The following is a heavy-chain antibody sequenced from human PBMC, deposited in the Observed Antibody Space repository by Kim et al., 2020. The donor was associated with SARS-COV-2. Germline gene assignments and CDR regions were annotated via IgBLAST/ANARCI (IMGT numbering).Heavy chain of an antibody. J-gene: IGHJ4*02. V-gene: IGHV3-30*18. CDR1: GFSFSTYG. CDR2: TSYDGGNI. Sequence: GGSLRLSCAASGFSFSTYGMHWVRQAPGKGLEWVALTSYDGGNIYHADSVRGRFTVSRDNSKNTVYLQMNSLRDDDKAVYFCAKALDYNYESSLDYWGQGTLVTVSS. D-gene: IGHD3-22*01. CDR3: AKALDYNYESSLDY.